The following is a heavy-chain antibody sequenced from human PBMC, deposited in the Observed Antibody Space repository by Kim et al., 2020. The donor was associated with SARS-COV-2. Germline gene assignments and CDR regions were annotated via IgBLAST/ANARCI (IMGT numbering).Heavy chain of an antibody. CDR3: ARHNYYGSGSYYTPFDY. V-gene: IGHV4-39*01. D-gene: IGHD3-10*01. J-gene: IGHJ4*02. Sequence: LKSRVTISVDTSKNQFSLKLSSVTAAETAVYYCARHNYYGSGSYYTPFDYWGQGTLVTVSS.